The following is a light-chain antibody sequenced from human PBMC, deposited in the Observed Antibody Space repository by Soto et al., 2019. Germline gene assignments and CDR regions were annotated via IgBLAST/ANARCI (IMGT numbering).Light chain of an antibody. CDR1: QSVSSY. CDR2: DAS. V-gene: IGKV3-11*01. CDR3: QQRSNWLT. Sequence: EIVLTQSPATLSLSPGERATLSCRASQSVSSYLAWYQQKPGQAPRLLIYDASNRATGIPARFSGSGSGTDFTLTISSLEPEDFAVYYCQQRSNWLTFGQGTKVDTK. J-gene: IGKJ1*01.